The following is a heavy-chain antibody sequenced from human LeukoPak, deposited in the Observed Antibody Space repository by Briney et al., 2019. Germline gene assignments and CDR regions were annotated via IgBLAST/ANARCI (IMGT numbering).Heavy chain of an antibody. CDR3: ARGVSWVGLNYYYGMDV. D-gene: IGHD1-26*01. Sequence: SETLSLTCTVSGYSISSGYYWGWIRQPPGKGLEWIGSIYHSGSTYYNPPLKSRVTISVDTSKNQFSLKLSSVTAADTAVYYCARGVSWVGLNYYYGMDVWGQGTTVTVSS. V-gene: IGHV4-38-2*02. CDR2: IYHSGST. CDR1: GYSISSGYY. J-gene: IGHJ6*02.